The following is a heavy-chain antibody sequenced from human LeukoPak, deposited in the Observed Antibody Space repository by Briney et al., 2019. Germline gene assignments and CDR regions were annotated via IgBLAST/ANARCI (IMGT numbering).Heavy chain of an antibody. CDR1: GFTFSNNG. V-gene: IGHV3-23*01. CDR3: AKTQRFFDH. D-gene: IGHD6-25*01. CDR2: ISGSGDTT. Sequence: PGGSLRLSCAASGFTFSNNGMTWVRQAPGKGMEWVTGISGSGDTTYDAGSVKGRFTVSRDNSKNILYLQMNSLRAEDTAIYYCAKTQRFFDHWGQGSLVTVSS. J-gene: IGHJ4*02.